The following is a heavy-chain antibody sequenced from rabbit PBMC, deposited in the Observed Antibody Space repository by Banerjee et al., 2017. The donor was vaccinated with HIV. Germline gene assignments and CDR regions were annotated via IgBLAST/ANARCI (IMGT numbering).Heavy chain of an antibody. Sequence: QLVESGGGLVTLGGSLTLTCKASGFSLSNNYYMCWVRQAPGKGLEWIGYIDPVFGSIHYASWVNGRFTISDHNAQNTLYLQLNSLTAADTATYFCVSYDDYGDRNLWGPGTLVTVS. V-gene: IGHV1S7*01. CDR1: GFSLSNNYY. CDR3: VSYDDYGDRNL. CDR2: IDPVFGSI. J-gene: IGHJ4*01. D-gene: IGHD2-1*01.